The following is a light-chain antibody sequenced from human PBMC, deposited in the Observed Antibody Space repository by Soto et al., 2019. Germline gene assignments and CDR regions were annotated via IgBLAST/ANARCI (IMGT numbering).Light chain of an antibody. J-gene: IGLJ2*01. CDR3: ETWDSSLKSVV. CDR2: DNN. Sequence: QSVLTQPPSVSAAPGQPVTISCSGSSSNIGNSYVSWYQQLPGTAPKLLIYDNNQRPSGIPDRFSGSKSGTAATLGITGLQTGDEADYYCETWDSSLKSVVFGGGTKLTVL. V-gene: IGLV1-51*01. CDR1: SSNIGNSY.